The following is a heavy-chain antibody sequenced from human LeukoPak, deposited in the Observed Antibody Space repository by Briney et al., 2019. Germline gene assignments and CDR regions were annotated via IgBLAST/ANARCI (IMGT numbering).Heavy chain of an antibody. CDR3: TTDSGSWSGSYYYYYYGMDV. CDR2: IKSKTDGGTT. D-gene: IGHD3-3*01. CDR1: GFTFSNAW. V-gene: IGHV3-15*07. J-gene: IGHJ6*02. Sequence: GGSLRLSCAVSGFTFSNAWMNWVRQAPGKGLEWVGRIKSKTDGGTTDYAAPVKGRFTISRDDSKNTLYLQMNSLKTEDTAVYYCTTDSGSWSGSYYYYYYGMDVWGQGTTVTVSS.